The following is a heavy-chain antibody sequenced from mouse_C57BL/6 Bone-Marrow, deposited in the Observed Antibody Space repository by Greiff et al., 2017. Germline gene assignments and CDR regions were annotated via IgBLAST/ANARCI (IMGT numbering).Heavy chain of an antibody. CDR1: GFTFSDYG. CDR2: ISSGSSTI. V-gene: IGHV5-17*01. Sequence: EVKVVESGGGLVKPGGSLKLSCAASGFTFSDYGMHWVRQAPEKGLEWVAYISSGSSTIYYADTVKGRFTISRDNAKNTLFLQMTSLRSEDTAMYYCARALDGYYVSFYFDYWGQGTTLTVSS. J-gene: IGHJ2*01. D-gene: IGHD2-3*01. CDR3: ARALDGYYVSFYFDY.